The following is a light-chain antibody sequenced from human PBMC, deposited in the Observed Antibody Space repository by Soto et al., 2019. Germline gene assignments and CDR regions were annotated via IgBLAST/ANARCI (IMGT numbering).Light chain of an antibody. CDR3: QQSYSTPPVT. J-gene: IGKJ4*01. CDR2: AAS. V-gene: IGKV1-39*01. Sequence: DIQMTQSPSSLSASVGDRVTITCRASQSISSYLNWYQQKPGKAPKLLIYAASSLQSGVPSRFSGSGSGTDFTLTISSLXPEDFATYYGQQSYSTPPVTFGGGTKVDIK. CDR1: QSISSY.